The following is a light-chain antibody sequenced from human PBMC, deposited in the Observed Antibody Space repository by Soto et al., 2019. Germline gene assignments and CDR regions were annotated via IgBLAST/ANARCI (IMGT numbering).Light chain of an antibody. V-gene: IGKV1-39*01. CDR2: GAS. J-gene: IGKJ5*01. CDR3: QQNYNTLIT. Sequence: IRMTQSPSSLSASVGDRVTITCRASQSISRYLNWYQQKPGKAPKLLIYGASSLQRGVPSRFSGSGSGTDFTLTITSLQPEDFTTYYCQQNYNTLITFGQGTRLEIK. CDR1: QSISRY.